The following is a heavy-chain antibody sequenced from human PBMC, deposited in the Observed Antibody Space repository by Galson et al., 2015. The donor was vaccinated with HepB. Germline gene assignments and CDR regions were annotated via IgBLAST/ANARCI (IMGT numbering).Heavy chain of an antibody. V-gene: IGHV3-33*01. CDR3: ARDETTPFYGSGSRSFDY. D-gene: IGHD3-10*01. CDR1: GFTFSSYG. CDR2: IWYDGSNK. Sequence: SLRLSCAASGFTFSSYGMHWVRQAPGKGLEWVAVIWYDGSNKYYADSVKGRFTISRDNSKNTLYLQMNSLRAEDTAVYYCARDETTPFYGSGSRSFDYWGQGTLVTVSS. J-gene: IGHJ4*02.